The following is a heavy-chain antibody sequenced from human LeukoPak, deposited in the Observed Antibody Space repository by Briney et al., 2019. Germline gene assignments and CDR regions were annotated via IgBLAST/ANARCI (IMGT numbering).Heavy chain of an antibody. V-gene: IGHV1-8*01. CDR2: MNPNSGNT. D-gene: IGHD3-9*01. J-gene: IGHJ4*02. CDR3: ARGVRYFDWLSSPYFDY. Sequence: ASVKVSCKAPGYTFTSYDINWVRQATGQGLEWMGWMNPNSGNTGYAQKFQGRVTMTRNTSISTAYMELSSLTSEDTAVYYCARGVRYFDWLSSPYFDYWGQGTLVTVFS. CDR1: GYTFTSYD.